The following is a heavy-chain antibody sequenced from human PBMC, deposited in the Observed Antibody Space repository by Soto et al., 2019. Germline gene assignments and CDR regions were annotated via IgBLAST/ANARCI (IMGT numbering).Heavy chain of an antibody. D-gene: IGHD3-10*01. Sequence: ASVKVSCKASGYTFTGYYMHWVRQAPGQGLEWMGWINPNSGGTNYAQKFQGWVTMTRDTSISTAYMELSRLRSDDTAVYYCARALLVEMATNDAFDIWGQGTMVTVSS. CDR3: ARALLVEMATNDAFDI. V-gene: IGHV1-2*04. CDR1: GYTFTGYY. CDR2: INPNSGGT. J-gene: IGHJ3*02.